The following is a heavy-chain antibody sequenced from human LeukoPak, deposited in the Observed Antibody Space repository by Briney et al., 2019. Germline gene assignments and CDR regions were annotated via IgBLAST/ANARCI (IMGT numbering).Heavy chain of an antibody. Sequence: PSETLSLTCTVSGSSVSSGSYYWSWIRQPPGKGLEWIGYIYYSGSTHYNPSLESRVTISVDTSKDQFSLKLSSVTAADTAVYYCARSYDSRGYYYYGMDVWGQGTTVTVSS. CDR3: ARSYDSRGYYYYGMDV. CDR1: GSSVSSGSYY. CDR2: IYYSGST. J-gene: IGHJ6*02. V-gene: IGHV4-61*01. D-gene: IGHD3-22*01.